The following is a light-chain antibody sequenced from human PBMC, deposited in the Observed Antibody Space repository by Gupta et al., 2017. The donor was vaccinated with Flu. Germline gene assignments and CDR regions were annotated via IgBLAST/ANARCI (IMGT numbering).Light chain of an antibody. V-gene: IGLV1-44*01. CDR2: SNN. Sequence: QSVLTQPPSASGTPGQRVTISCSGSSSNIESNTVNWYQQLPGTAPKLLIYSNNQRPSGVPDRVSGSKSGTSASLAISGLQSEDEADYYCAAWDDSLNGRVFGTGTKVTVL. CDR3: AAWDDSLNGRV. CDR1: SSNIESNT. J-gene: IGLJ1*01.